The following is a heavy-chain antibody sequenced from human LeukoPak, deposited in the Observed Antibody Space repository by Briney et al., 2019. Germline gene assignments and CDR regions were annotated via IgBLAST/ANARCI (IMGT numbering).Heavy chain of an antibody. J-gene: IGHJ5*02. CDR3: ARGGGGEAAAGNYWFDP. V-gene: IGHV1-69*05. CDR1: GGTFSSYA. D-gene: IGHD6-13*01. Sequence: ASVKVSCKASGGTFSSYAISWVRQAPGQGLEWMGGIIPIFGTANYAQEFQGRVTITRDTSASTAYMELSSLRSEDMAIYYCARGGGGEAAAGNYWFDPWGQGTLVTVSS. CDR2: IIPIFGTA.